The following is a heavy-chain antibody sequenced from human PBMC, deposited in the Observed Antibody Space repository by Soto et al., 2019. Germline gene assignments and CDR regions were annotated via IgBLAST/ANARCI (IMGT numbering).Heavy chain of an antibody. V-gene: IGHV3-11*01. CDR1: GFSLSDYY. Sequence: QVRLVESGGGLVRPGGSLRLSCAASGFSLSDYYMTWIRQAPGMGLEWILYISGTGTTYYADSVKGRFTISTDNAKNSVYLQMNSLRDEDTAVYYFGRYGDYAGVDYWGQGTQVTVSS. D-gene: IGHD4-17*01. CDR2: ISGTGTT. J-gene: IGHJ4*02. CDR3: GRYGDYAGVDY.